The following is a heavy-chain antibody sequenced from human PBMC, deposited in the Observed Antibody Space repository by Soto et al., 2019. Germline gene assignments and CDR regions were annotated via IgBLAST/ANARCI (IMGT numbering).Heavy chain of an antibody. J-gene: IGHJ6*02. V-gene: IGHV3-9*01. CDR2: ISWNSGSI. CDR1: GFTCDDYA. CDR3: AKDISGRGSFYYYYGMDV. D-gene: IGHD1-26*01. Sequence: GGSLRLSCAASGFTCDDYAMHWVRQAPGKGLEWVSGISWNSGSIGYADSVKARFTISRDNAKSSLYLQMNSLRAEDTAFYYCAKDISGRGSFYYYYGMDVWGQGTTVTVSS.